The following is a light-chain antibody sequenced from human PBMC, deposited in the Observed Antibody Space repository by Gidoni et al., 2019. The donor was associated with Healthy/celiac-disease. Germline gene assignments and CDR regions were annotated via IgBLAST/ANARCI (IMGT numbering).Light chain of an antibody. CDR3: QQYYSTPLT. V-gene: IGKV4-1*01. J-gene: IGKJ4*01. Sequence: DIVLPQSPDSLAVSLGERATINCKSSQSVLYSSNNKNYLAWYQQKPGQPPKLLIYWASTRASGVPDRFSGSGSGTDFTRTISSLQAEDVAVYYCQQYYSTPLTFGGXTKVEIK. CDR2: WAS. CDR1: QSVLYSSNNKNY.